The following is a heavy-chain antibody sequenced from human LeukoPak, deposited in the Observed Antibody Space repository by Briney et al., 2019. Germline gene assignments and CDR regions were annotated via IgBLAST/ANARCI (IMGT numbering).Heavy chain of an antibody. D-gene: IGHD3-3*01. CDR1: GGSISSGGYY. J-gene: IGHJ5*02. V-gene: IGHV4-31*03. Sequence: PSQTLSLTCTVSGGSISSGGYYWSWLRQHPGKGLEWIGYIYYSGSTYYNPSLKSRVSISVDTSKNQFSLKLSSVTAADTAVYYCARVWSGYSNNWFDPWGQGTLVTVSS. CDR2: IYYSGST. CDR3: ARVWSGYSNNWFDP.